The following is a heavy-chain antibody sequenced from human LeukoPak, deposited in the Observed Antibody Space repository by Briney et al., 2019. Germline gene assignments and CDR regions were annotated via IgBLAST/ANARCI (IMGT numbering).Heavy chain of an antibody. V-gene: IGHV1-18*01. CDR2: ISAYNGNT. D-gene: IGHD2-15*01. Sequence: ASVKVSCKASGYTFTSYGISWVRQAPGRGLEWMGWISAYNGNTNYAQKLQGRVTMTTDTSTSTAYMELRSLRSDDTAVHYCARTGYCSGGSCLTSYYYYYYMDVWGKGTTVTASS. CDR1: GYTFTSYG. J-gene: IGHJ6*03. CDR3: ARTGYCSGGSCLTSYYYYYYMDV.